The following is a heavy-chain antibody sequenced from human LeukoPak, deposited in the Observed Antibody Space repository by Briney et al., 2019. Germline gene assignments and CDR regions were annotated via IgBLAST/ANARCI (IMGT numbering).Heavy chain of an antibody. CDR2: IYYSGST. Sequence: SETLSLTCTVSGGSISSYYWSWIRQPPGKGLEWIGYIYYSGSTNYNPSLKSRVTISVDTSKNQFSLKLSSVTAADTAVYYCARDLSDYGATRFDYWGQGTLVTASS. CDR3: ARDLSDYGATRFDY. J-gene: IGHJ4*02. CDR1: GGSISSYY. D-gene: IGHD4/OR15-4a*01. V-gene: IGHV4-59*01.